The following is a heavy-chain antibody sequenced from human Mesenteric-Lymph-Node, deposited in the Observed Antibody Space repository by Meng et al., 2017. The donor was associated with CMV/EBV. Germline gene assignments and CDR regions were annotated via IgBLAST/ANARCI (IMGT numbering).Heavy chain of an antibody. CDR2: IKSKSDGETT. CDR3: TTDPNYYDSSGYYYRGGF. V-gene: IGHV3-15*01. J-gene: IGHJ4*02. D-gene: IGHD3-22*01. Sequence: AWMSWVRQAPGKGLEWVGRIKSKSDGETTDYAAAVKGRFTISRDDSKNTLYLQLNSLKIEDTAIYYCTTDPNYYDSSGYYYRGGFWGQGALVTVSS. CDR1: AW.